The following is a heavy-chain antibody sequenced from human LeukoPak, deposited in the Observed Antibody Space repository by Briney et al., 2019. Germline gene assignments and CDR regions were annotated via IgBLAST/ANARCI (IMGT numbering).Heavy chain of an antibody. CDR2: LYPGDSDT. J-gene: IGHJ4*02. CDR3: ARLRVEYSSSSHFDY. D-gene: IGHD6-6*01. V-gene: IGHV5-51*01. Sequence: GESLKISCKGSGYSFTSYWSGWVRQMPGKGLELMGILYPGDSDTRYSPSFQGQVTISADKSISTAYLQWSSLKASDTAMYYCARLRVEYSSSSHFDYWGQGTLVTVSS. CDR1: GYSFTSYW.